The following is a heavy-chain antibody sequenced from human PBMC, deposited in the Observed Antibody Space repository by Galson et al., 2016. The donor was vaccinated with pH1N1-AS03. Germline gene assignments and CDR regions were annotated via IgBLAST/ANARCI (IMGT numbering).Heavy chain of an antibody. J-gene: IGHJ4*02. CDR1: GFTFRDYG. V-gene: IGHV3-33*01. Sequence: SLRLSCAASGFTFRDYGMHWVRQAPGKGLEWVALMWYDGSEKYYGDSVKGRFIISRDNSKNTLSLQMNNLRAEDTAMYYCATGQVDDTDYWGQGTLVTASS. D-gene: IGHD3-22*01. CDR2: MWYDGSEK. CDR3: ATGQVDDTDY.